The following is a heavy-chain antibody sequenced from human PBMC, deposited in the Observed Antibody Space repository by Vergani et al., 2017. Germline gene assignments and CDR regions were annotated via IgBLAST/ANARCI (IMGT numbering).Heavy chain of an antibody. CDR1: GGSISSYY. Sequence: QVQLQESGPGLVKPSETLSLTCTVSGGSISSYYWSWIRQPPGKGLEWIGYIYYSGSTNDNPSLKSRVTISVDTSKNQFSLKLSSVTAADTAVYYCARNTGDQRPVSVWGQGTLVTVSS. D-gene: IGHD3-16*01. CDR2: IYYSGST. V-gene: IGHV4-59*01. J-gene: IGHJ4*02. CDR3: ARNTGDQRPVSV.